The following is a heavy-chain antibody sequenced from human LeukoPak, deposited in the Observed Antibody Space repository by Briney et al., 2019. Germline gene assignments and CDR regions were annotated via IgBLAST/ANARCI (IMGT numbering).Heavy chain of an antibody. Sequence: SETLSLTCAVYGGSFSGYYWSWIRQPPGKGLEWIGEINHSGSTNYNPSLKSRVTISVDTSKNQFSLKLSSVTAADTAVYYCARVWRYSGSYSRRIDYFDYWGQGTLVTVSS. J-gene: IGHJ4*02. CDR1: GGSFSGYY. CDR2: INHSGST. V-gene: IGHV4-34*01. CDR3: ARVWRYSGSYSRRIDYFDY. D-gene: IGHD1-26*01.